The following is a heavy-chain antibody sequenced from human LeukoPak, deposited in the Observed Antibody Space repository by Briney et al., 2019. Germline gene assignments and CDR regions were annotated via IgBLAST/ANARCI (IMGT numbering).Heavy chain of an antibody. D-gene: IGHD2-15*01. CDR3: ARGGGYCSGGSCYSGAFDI. CDR1: GGSISSYY. Sequence: SETLSLTCTVSGGSISSYYWSWIRQPPGKGLEWIGYIYYSGSTNYNPSLKSRVTISVDTSKNQFSLKLSSVTAADTAVYYCARGGGYCSGGSCYSGAFDIWGQGTMVTVSS. CDR2: IYYSGST. V-gene: IGHV4-59*08. J-gene: IGHJ3*02.